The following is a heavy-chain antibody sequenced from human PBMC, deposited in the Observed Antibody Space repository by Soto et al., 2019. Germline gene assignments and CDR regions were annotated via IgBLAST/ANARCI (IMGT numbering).Heavy chain of an antibody. D-gene: IGHD3-10*01. Sequence: EVQLVESGGGLIQPGGSLRLSCAVSGFTVSNNYMSWVRQAPGKGLEGVSVIYSGGYTAYGDSVKGRFTISRDNSKTTLYLQIEGRGAADRAVFYGATQPGGGGYWGQGTLVTVSS. V-gene: IGHV3-53*01. CDR2: IYSGGYT. CDR1: GFTVSNNY. J-gene: IGHJ4*02. CDR3: ATQPGGGGY.